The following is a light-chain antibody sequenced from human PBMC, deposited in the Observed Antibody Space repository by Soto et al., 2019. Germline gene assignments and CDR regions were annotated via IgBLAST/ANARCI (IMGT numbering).Light chain of an antibody. CDR2: GAS. J-gene: IGKJ1*01. CDR1: QSVSSSY. Sequence: EIVLTQSPGTLSLSPGERATLSCRASQSVSSSYLAWYQQKPGQAPRLLIYGASSMDTGIPDRFSGSGSGTDFTLTISRLEPEDVAVYYCQRYGSAPWTFGQGTKVDIK. V-gene: IGKV3-20*01. CDR3: QRYGSAPWT.